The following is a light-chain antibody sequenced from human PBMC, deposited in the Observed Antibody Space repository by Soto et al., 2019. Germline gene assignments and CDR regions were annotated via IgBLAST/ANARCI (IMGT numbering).Light chain of an antibody. CDR3: GTWDSSLSAYV. CDR1: SSKIGNNY. Sequence: QSALTQPPSVSAAPGQKVTISCSGRSSKIGNNYVSWYQQLPGTAPKLLIYENNKRPSGIPDRFSGSKSGTSATLGITGLQTGDEADYYCGTWDSSLSAYVFGTGTKVTVL. J-gene: IGLJ1*01. CDR2: ENN. V-gene: IGLV1-51*02.